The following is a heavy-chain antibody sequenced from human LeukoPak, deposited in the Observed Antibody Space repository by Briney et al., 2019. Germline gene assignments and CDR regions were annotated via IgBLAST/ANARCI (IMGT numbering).Heavy chain of an antibody. CDR1: GGSISSGSYY. CDR2: IYTSGST. D-gene: IGHD3-3*01. J-gene: IGHJ5*02. CDR3: ARARGRFLEWSAGWFDP. V-gene: IGHV4-61*02. Sequence: PSQTLSLTCTVSGGSISSGSYYWSWIRQPAGKGLEWIGRIYTSGSTNYNPSLKSRVTISVDTSKNQFSLKLSSVTAADTAVYYCARARGRFLEWSAGWFDPWGQGTLVTVSS.